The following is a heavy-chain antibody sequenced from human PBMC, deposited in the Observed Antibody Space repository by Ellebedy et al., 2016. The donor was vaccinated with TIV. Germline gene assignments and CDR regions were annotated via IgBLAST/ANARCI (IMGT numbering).Heavy chain of an antibody. J-gene: IGHJ3*02. CDR3: ASLEYSYGFWAFDI. Sequence: ASVKVSCXASGYTFTGYYMHWVRQAPGQGLEWMGWINPNSGGTNYAQKFQGRVTMTRDTSISTAYMELSRLRSDDTAVYYCASLEYSYGFWAFDIWGQGTMVTVSS. V-gene: IGHV1-2*02. CDR2: INPNSGGT. CDR1: GYTFTGYY. D-gene: IGHD5-18*01.